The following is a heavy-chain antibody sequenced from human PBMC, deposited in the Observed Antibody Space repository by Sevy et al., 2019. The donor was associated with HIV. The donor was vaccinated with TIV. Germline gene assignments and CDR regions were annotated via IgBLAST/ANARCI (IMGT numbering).Heavy chain of an antibody. CDR1: GFTFSSYS. CDR2: ISSSSSTI. V-gene: IGHV3-48*01. CDR3: ARALYGYFDY. J-gene: IGHJ4*02. D-gene: IGHD3-10*01. Sequence: GESLKISCAASGFTFSSYSMNWVRQAPGKGLEWVSYISSSSSTIYYADSVKGRFTISRDNAKNSLYLQMNSLRAEDTAVYYCARALYGYFDYWGQGTLVTVSS.